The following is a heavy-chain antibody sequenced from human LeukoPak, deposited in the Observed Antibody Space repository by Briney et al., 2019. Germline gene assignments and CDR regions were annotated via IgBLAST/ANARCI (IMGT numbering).Heavy chain of an antibody. CDR3: ARWASYYYDSSGYYYFDY. J-gene: IGHJ4*02. CDR2: IYYSGST. Sequence: SETLSLTCTVSGGSISSSGCYWSWIRQHPGRGLEWIGYIYYSGSTYYNPSLKSRVTISVDTSKNQFSLKLSSVAAADTAVYYCARWASYYYDSSGYYYFDYWGQGTLVTVSS. CDR1: GGSISSSGCY. V-gene: IGHV4-31*03. D-gene: IGHD3-22*01.